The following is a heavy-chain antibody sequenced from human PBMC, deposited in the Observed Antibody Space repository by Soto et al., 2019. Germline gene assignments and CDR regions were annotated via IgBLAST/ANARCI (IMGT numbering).Heavy chain of an antibody. CDR2: IYYSGST. D-gene: IGHD3-3*01. CDR1: GGSISSSSYY. CDR3: ARHYDFWSGSDNWFDP. V-gene: IGHV4-39*01. Sequence: SETLSLTCTVSGGSISSSSYYWGWIRQPPGKGLEWIGSIYYSGSTYYNPSLKSRVTISVDTSKNQFSLKLSSVTAADTAVYYCARHYDFWSGSDNWFDPWGQGTLVTVSS. J-gene: IGHJ5*02.